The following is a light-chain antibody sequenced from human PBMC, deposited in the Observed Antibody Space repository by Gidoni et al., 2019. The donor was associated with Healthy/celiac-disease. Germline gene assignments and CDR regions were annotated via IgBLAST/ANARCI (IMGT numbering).Light chain of an antibody. CDR3: QVWDSSSDHYV. V-gene: IGLV3-21*02. J-gene: IGLJ1*01. CDR1: NLGSKS. Sequence: SSVLTQPPWVSVAPGQTASITCGGNNLGSKSVQWYQQKPGQAPVLVVYDDSDRPSGIPERFSGSNSGNTATLTISRVEAGDEADYDCQVWDSSSDHYVFGTGTKVTVL. CDR2: DDS.